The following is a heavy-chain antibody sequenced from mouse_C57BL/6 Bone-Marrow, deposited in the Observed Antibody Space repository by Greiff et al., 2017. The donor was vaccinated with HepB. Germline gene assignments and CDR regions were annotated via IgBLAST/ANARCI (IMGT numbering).Heavy chain of an antibody. CDR1: GFSLSTFGMG. CDR2: IWWDDDK. D-gene: IGHD2-1*01. CDR3: ARILSYGNYVGYYAMDY. V-gene: IGHV8-8*01. Sequence: QVQLKESGPGILQPSQTLSLTCSFSGFSLSTFGMGVGWIRQPSGKGLEWLAHIWWDDDKYYNPALKSRLTISKDTSKNQVFLKIANVDTADTATYYCARILSYGNYVGYYAMDYWGQGTSVTVSS. J-gene: IGHJ4*01.